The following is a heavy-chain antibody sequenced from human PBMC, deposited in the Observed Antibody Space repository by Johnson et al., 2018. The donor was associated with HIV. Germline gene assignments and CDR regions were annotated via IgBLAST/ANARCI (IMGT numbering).Heavy chain of an antibody. J-gene: IGHJ3*02. CDR1: GFTFSSYA. CDR3: ARDDLRDTGAFDI. CDR2: VWYDGSNK. D-gene: IGHD2-8*02. Sequence: QVQLVESGGGLVQPGGSLRLSCAASGFTFSSYAMSWVRQAPGKGLEWVAAVWYDGSNKYYADSVKGRFTISRDNSKNTLYLQMNSLRAEDTAVYYCARDDLRDTGAFDIWGQGTMVTVSS. V-gene: IGHV3-33*08.